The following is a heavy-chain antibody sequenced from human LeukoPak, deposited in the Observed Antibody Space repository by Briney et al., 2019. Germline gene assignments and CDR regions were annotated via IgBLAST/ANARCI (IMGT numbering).Heavy chain of an antibody. Sequence: GGSLRLSCAASGFTFSDYYMAWIRQAPGKGLEYISHIGASGSTIHYGDSVKGRFTIFRDDARNSVYLQMTSLRAEDTATYFCARDCGGHCYSGFDYWGQGALVTVSS. CDR2: IGASGSTI. D-gene: IGHD2-21*02. V-gene: IGHV3-11*04. CDR1: GFTFSDYY. CDR3: ARDCGGHCYSGFDY. J-gene: IGHJ4*02.